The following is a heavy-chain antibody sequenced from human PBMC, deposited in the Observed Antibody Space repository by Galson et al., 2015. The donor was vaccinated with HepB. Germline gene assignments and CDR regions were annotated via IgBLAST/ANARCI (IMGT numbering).Heavy chain of an antibody. Sequence: SLRLSCAASGFTFSTYAMSWVRQAPGKGLEWVSVISGGGGSTYYADSVKGRFSISRDNSKNTLYLQMNSLRVEDTAVYYCAKSFSGHDYWGPGTLVTVSS. CDR2: ISGGGGST. CDR3: AKSFSGHDY. V-gene: IGHV3-23*01. D-gene: IGHD6-25*01. CDR1: GFTFSTYA. J-gene: IGHJ4*02.